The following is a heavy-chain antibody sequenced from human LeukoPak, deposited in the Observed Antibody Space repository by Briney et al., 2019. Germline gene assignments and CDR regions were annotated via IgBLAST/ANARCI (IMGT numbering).Heavy chain of an antibody. CDR1: GDSVSSNSAA. CDR2: TYYRSKWYN. J-gene: IGHJ4*02. V-gene: IGHV6-1*01. Sequence: SQTLSLTCAISGDSVSSNSAAWNWIRQSPSRGLEWLGRTYYRSKWYNDYAVSVKSRITINPDTSKNQFSLKLSSVTAADTAVYYCATPGGLQQLVRYWGQGTLVTVSS. CDR3: ATPGGLQQLVRY. D-gene: IGHD6-13*01.